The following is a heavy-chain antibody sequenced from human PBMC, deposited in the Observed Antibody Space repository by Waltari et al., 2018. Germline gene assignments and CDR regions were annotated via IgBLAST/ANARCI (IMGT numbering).Heavy chain of an antibody. CDR1: GGSLNNRY. V-gene: IGHV4-34*02. J-gene: IGHJ4*02. CDR3: ARGGSTPMIIAY. D-gene: IGHD3-16*01. CDR2: SSHSGRT. Sequence: QVRLEQWGAGLLKPSETLSLTCAVYGGSLNNRYWSWIRQSPGKGLEWLGESSHSGRTHYNPSLKSRVIIPVATSKRQFSLILTSVNAADTAVYYCARGGSTPMIIAYWGQGTQVTVSS.